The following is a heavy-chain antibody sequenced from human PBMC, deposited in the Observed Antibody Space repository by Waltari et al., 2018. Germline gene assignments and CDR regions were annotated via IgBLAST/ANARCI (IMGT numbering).Heavy chain of an antibody. CDR2: VDPEEGET. CDR3: ATDGRHDTP. Sequence: EVQLVQSGAEVKKPGATVKISCKVSGYTFTDYYMHWVQQAPGKGLEWMGLVDPEEGETIYAEKIQGRVIITADKSTDAAYKEVRSMRTEDTAVYYCATDGRHDTPWGQGTLVTVSS. CDR1: GYTFTDYY. V-gene: IGHV1-69-2*01. J-gene: IGHJ5*02.